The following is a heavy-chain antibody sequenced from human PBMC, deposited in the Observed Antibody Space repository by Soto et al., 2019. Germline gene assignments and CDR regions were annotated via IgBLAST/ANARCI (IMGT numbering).Heavy chain of an antibody. CDR2: LYNTGST. CDR1: GGSISRYY. V-gene: IGHV4-59*01. CDR3: ARDLWGYCGTDCYPLDV. D-gene: IGHD2-21*02. Sequence: TLSLTYTVSGGSISRYYWSWIRQPPGKGLEWIGYLYNTGSTIYNPSLESRVTISVDTSKNQFSLKLNSVTAADTAVYYGARDLWGYCGTDCYPLDVWGPGTTVTVSS. J-gene: IGHJ6*02.